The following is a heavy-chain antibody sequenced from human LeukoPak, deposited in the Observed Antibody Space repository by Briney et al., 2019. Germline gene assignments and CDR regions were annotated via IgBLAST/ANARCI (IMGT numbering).Heavy chain of an antibody. CDR2: ITSSSSSM. CDR3: ARENRGGIFLARWSCMDV. J-gene: IGHJ6*02. Sequence: GGSLRLSCVASGFTFSIYTMSWVRQAPGKGLEWVSSITSSSSSMYSADSVKGRLTISRDNAKNSLYLQMNSLRAEDTAVYYCARENRGGIFLARWSCMDVWGQGTTVTVSS. D-gene: IGHD3-16*01. V-gene: IGHV3-21*01. CDR1: GFTFSIYT.